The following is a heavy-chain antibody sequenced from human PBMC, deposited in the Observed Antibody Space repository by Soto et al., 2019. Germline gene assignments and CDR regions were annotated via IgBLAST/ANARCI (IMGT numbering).Heavy chain of an antibody. CDR2: IKSKTDGGTT. CDR3: TTLGYFDWLLGDRYYYYMDV. V-gene: IGHV3-15*01. Sequence: GGSLRLSCAASGFTFSNAWMSWVRQAPGKGLEWVGRIKSKTDGGTTDYAAPVKGRFTISRDDSKNTLYLQMNSLKTEDTAVYYCTTLGYFDWLLGDRYYYYMDVWGKGTTVTVSS. CDR1: GFTFSNAW. J-gene: IGHJ6*03. D-gene: IGHD3-9*01.